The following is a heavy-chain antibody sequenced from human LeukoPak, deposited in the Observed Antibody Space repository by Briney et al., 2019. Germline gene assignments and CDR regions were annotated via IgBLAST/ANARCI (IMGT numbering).Heavy chain of an antibody. V-gene: IGHV3-74*01. J-gene: IGHJ5*02. D-gene: IGHD2-2*01. CDR2: INSDGSRT. Sequence: PGGSLRLSCAASGFTFSSYGMHWVRQTPGKGLVWVSRINSDGSRTTYADSVKGRFTISRDNAKNTLYLQMNRLRAEDTAVYYCTRTYCSSTSCHTELSDPWGQGTLVTVSS. CDR1: GFTFSSYG. CDR3: TRTYCSSTSCHTELSDP.